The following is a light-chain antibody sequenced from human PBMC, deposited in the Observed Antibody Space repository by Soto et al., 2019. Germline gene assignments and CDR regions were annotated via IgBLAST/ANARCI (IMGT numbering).Light chain of an antibody. V-gene: IGKV3-20*01. CDR1: QSISSSY. CDR3: QQYVNSPPT. CDR2: DAS. Sequence: EIVLTQSPGTLSLSPGERATLSCRASQSISSSYLAWYQQKPGKAPRLLIYDASTRATGIPDRFSGSGSETDFTLTISRLEPEDFAVFYCQQYVNSPPTFGGGTKVAIK. J-gene: IGKJ4*01.